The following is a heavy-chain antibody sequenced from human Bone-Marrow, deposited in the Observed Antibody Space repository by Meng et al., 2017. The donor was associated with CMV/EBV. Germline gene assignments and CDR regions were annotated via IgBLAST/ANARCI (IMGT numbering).Heavy chain of an antibody. D-gene: IGHD2-2*01. CDR1: GFTFSSND. Sequence: ESLKISCAASGFTFSSNDMHWVRQTTGKGLEWVSAIGTAGDTYYPGSVKGRFTISRENAKNSFYLQMNSLRAGDTAVYYCARDQLPSRFIVVVPAAPDYWGQGTLVTVSS. V-gene: IGHV3-13*01. J-gene: IGHJ4*02. CDR2: IGTAGDT. CDR3: ARDQLPSRFIVVVPAAPDY.